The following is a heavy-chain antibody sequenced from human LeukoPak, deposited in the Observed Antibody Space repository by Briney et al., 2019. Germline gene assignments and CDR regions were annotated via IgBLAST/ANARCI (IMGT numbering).Heavy chain of an antibody. CDR1: GFTVSSNY. CDR3: ARADSSGWYRAFYAFDI. D-gene: IGHD6-19*01. J-gene: IGHJ3*02. V-gene: IGHV3-53*01. Sequence: PGGSLRLSCAASGFTVSSNYMSWVRQAPGKGLEWVSVIYSGGSTYYADSVKGRFTISRDNSKNTLYLQMNSLRAEDTAVYYCARADSSGWYRAFYAFDIWGQGTMVTVSS. CDR2: IYSGGST.